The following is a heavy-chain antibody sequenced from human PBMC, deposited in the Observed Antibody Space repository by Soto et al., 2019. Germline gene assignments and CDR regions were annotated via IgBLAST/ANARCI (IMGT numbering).Heavy chain of an antibody. V-gene: IGHV1-69*13. CDR3: ASRRPEGYYGMDV. J-gene: IGHJ6*02. Sequence: ASVKVSCKASGGTFSSYAISWVRQAPGQGLEWMGGIIPIFGTANYAQKFQGRVTITADESTSTAYMELSSLRSEDTAVYYCASRRPEGYYGMDVWGQGTMVTVSS. CDR1: GGTFSSYA. CDR2: IIPIFGTA.